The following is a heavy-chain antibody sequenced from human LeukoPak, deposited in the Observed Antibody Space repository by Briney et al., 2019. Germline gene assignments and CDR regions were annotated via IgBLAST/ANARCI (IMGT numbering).Heavy chain of an antibody. V-gene: IGHV1-2*04. CDR3: ARGSSSWSPIDY. CDR2: INPNSGGT. CDR1: GYTFTGYY. J-gene: IGHJ4*02. Sequence: ASVKVSCKASGYTFTGYYMHWVRQAPGQGLEWMGWINPNSGGTNYAQKFQGWVAMTRDTSISTAYMELSRLRSDDTAVYYCARGSSSWSPIDYWGQGTLVTVSS. D-gene: IGHD6-13*01.